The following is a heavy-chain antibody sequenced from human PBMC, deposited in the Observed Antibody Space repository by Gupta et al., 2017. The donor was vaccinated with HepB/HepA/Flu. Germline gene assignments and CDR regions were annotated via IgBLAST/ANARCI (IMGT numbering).Heavy chain of an antibody. V-gene: IGHV3-21*01. CDR3: AGSYCGGDCYPDY. D-gene: IGHD2-21*01. CDR1: GFTFSSYS. Sequence: EVQLVESGGGLVKPGGSLRLSCAASGFTFSSYSMNWVRQAPGKGLEWVSSISSSSSYIYYADSVKGRFTISRDNAKNSLYLQMNSLRAEDTAVYYCAGSYCGGDCYPDYWGQGTLVTVSS. CDR2: ISSSSSYI. J-gene: IGHJ4*02.